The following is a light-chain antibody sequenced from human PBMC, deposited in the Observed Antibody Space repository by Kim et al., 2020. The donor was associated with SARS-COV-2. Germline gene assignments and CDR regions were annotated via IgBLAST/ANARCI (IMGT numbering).Light chain of an antibody. J-gene: IGKJ4*01. V-gene: IGKV1-39*01. Sequence: DIQLTQSPSSLSASVGDRINITCRASQSISSYLNWYQQTPGKAPKLLISGVSSLQSGVPSRISGSGSGTDFTLTIRGLQLEDFAMYSCQQSYSTPLTFGGGTKVDIK. CDR2: GVS. CDR1: QSISSY. CDR3: QQSYSTPLT.